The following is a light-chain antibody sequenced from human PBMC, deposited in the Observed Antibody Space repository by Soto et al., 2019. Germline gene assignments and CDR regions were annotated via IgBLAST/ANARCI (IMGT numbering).Light chain of an antibody. CDR1: QSIGDW. Sequence: DVQMTQSPSTLSASVGDRATITCRASQSIGDWLAWFQQKPGRAPKLLIYKASSLESGVPSTFSGSASGTEFTLIISSLQPDDFATYYCQQYYDYSWTFGQGTKVDIK. V-gene: IGKV1-5*03. CDR2: KAS. CDR3: QQYYDYSWT. J-gene: IGKJ1*01.